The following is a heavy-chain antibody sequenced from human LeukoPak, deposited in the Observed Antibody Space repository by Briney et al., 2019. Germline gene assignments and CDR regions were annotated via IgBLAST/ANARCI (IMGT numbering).Heavy chain of an antibody. J-gene: IGHJ4*02. CDR3: ATDEEYQLLSMY. Sequence: ASVKISCTASGYTFTDYYMHWVHQAPGKGLEWMGRVDPEDGETIYAETFQGRVTITTDTSTDTAYMELSSLRAEDTAVYYCATDEEYQLLSMYWGQGTLVTVSS. CDR1: GYTFTDYY. D-gene: IGHD2-2*01. V-gene: IGHV1-69-2*01. CDR2: VDPEDGET.